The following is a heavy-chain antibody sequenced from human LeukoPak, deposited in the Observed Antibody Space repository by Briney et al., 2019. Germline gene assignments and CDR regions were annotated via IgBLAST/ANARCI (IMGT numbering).Heavy chain of an antibody. V-gene: IGHV1-3*01. Sequence: ASVKVSCKASGYDFTSNAMHWVRPAPGQSLEWLGWINAGNGNTKYSQKFQDRVTVTRDTSTSTAYMELSSLRSEDTAVYYCAKDFFFKQKTAYEILTGYLYWGQGTLATVSS. CDR3: AKDFFFKQKTAYEILTGYLY. CDR1: GYDFTSNA. D-gene: IGHD3-9*01. J-gene: IGHJ4*02. CDR2: INAGNGNT.